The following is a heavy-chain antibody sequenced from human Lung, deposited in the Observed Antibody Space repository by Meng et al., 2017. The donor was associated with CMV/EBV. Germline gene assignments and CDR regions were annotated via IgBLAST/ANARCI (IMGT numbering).Heavy chain of an antibody. V-gene: IGHV1-18*04. CDR1: FNNYG. D-gene: IGHD3-10*02. CDR3: ARVVVHYYARGDNADYSDY. CDR2: ISAYSGNT. Sequence: FNNYGLIWVRQAPGKGLEWVGGISAYSGNTNYAQKIQDRVTMTTHTSSNTAYMELRSLRSDDTAIYYCARVVVHYYARGDNADYSDYWGQGTLVTSPQ. J-gene: IGHJ4*02.